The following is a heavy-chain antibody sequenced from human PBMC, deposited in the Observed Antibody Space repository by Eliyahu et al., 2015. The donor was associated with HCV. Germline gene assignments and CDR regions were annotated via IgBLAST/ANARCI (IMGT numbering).Heavy chain of an antibody. V-gene: IGHV1-69*01. CDR3: ARSPPIFGVVIPYYFDY. D-gene: IGHD3-3*01. Sequence: QVQLVQSGAEVKKPGSSVKVSCKASGGTFSSYAISWVRQAPGQGLECMGGIIPILGTSNYAQKFQGRVTITADESTSTAYMELSSLRSEDTAVYYCARSPPIFGVVIPYYFDYWGQGTLVTVSS. CDR2: IIPILGTS. J-gene: IGHJ4*02. CDR1: GGTFSSYA.